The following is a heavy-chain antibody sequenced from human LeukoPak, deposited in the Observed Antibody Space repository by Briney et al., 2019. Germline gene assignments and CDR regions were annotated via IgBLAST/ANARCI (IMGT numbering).Heavy chain of an antibody. CDR3: ARDTMTPYFMDV. J-gene: IGHJ6*03. D-gene: IGHD2-2*01. V-gene: IGHV3-48*03. Sequence: GGSLRLSCAASGFTFSAYEMNWVRQAPGKGLEWVSYIGSSGSTVYYADSVKGRFTISRDNAKNSLWLQMNSLRAEDTAVYYCARDTMTPYFMDVWGKGTTVTISS. CDR1: GFTFSAYE. CDR2: IGSSGSTV.